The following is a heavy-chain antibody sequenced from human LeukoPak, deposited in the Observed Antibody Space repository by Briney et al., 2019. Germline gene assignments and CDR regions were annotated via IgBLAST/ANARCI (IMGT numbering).Heavy chain of an antibody. D-gene: IGHD2-2*01. CDR2: IKQDGSEK. Sequence: GGSLRLSCAASGFTFSSYWMSWVRQAPGKGLEWVANIKQDGSEKYYVDSVKGRFIISRDNSKNMLYLQMNSLRAEDTAVYYCATDIHPFVVVPTAMEYRGQGTLVTVSS. V-gene: IGHV3-7*03. J-gene: IGHJ4*02. CDR3: ATDIHPFVVVPTAMEY. CDR1: GFTFSSYW.